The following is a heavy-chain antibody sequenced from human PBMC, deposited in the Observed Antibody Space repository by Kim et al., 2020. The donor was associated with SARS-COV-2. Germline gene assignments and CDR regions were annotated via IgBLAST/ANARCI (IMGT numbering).Heavy chain of an antibody. J-gene: IGHJ5*02. V-gene: IGHV4-34*01. CDR3: ASPSIAALDSFDP. Sequence: YRPSLTRRVTISLDASKNQFSLKLSSVTAANTAVYYCASPSIAALDSFDPWGQGTLVTVSS. D-gene: IGHD6-6*01.